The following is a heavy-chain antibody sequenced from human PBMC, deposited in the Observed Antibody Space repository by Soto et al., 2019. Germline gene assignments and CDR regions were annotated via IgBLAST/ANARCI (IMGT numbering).Heavy chain of an antibody. Sequence: QVQLVQSGAEVKEPGASVKVSCKASGYTFTSYTISWVRQAPGQGLEWMGRISPYNGNTNYAQKLQGRVTMTTDTSTSMSYMELRSMRSDDTAVYYCARVVGALGHWFDPWGQGTLVTVSS. CDR3: ARVVGALGHWFDP. V-gene: IGHV1-18*01. J-gene: IGHJ5*02. CDR2: ISPYNGNT. CDR1: GYTFTSYT. D-gene: IGHD1-26*01.